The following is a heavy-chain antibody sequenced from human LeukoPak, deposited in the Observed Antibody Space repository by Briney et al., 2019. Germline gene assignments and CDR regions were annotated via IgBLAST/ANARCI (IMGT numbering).Heavy chain of an antibody. CDR1: GGSFSGYY. CDR3: ARHRPYSNYYYFDY. D-gene: IGHD6-13*01. J-gene: IGHJ4*02. V-gene: IGHV4-34*01. Sequence: SETLSLTCAVYGGSFSGYYWSWIRQPPGKGPEWIGEINHSGSTNYNPSLKSRVTISVDTSKNQFSLKLSSVTAADTAVYYCARHRPYSNYYYFDYWGQGTLVTVSS. CDR2: INHSGST.